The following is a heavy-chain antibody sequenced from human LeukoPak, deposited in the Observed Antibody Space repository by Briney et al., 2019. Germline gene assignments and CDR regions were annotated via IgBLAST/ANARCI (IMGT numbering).Heavy chain of an antibody. J-gene: IGHJ3*02. CDR2: ISSSSSTI. V-gene: IGHV3-48*01. CDR1: GFTFSSYS. CDR3: ARDGVDSSSWYAVDAFDI. D-gene: IGHD6-13*01. Sequence: PGGSLRPSCAASGFTFSSYSMNWVRQAPGKGLEWVSYISSSSSTIYYADSVKGRFTISRDNAKNSLYLQMNSLRAEDTAVYYCARDGVDSSSWYAVDAFDIWGQGTMVTVSS.